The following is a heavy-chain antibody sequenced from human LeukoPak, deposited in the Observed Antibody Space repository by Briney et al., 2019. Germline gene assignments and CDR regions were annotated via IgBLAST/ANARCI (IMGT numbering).Heavy chain of an antibody. D-gene: IGHD1-1*01. Sequence: PAETLSLTCTVSGGSISRFFWSWLRQPPGKGLEWIGSMHYSGDTKYNPSLTRRFSLSIDTSKQQFSLRLSSVTAADTAVYYCARDLELERNRWNYFESWGQGTLVTVSS. J-gene: IGHJ4*02. CDR3: ARDLELERNRWNYFES. CDR2: MHYSGDT. CDR1: GGSISRFF. V-gene: IGHV4-59*01.